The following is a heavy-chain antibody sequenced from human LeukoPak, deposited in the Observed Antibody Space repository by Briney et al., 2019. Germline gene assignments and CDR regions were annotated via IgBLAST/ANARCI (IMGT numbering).Heavy chain of an antibody. J-gene: IGHJ3*02. V-gene: IGHV3-53*05. Sequence: GGSLRLSCAASGFTVSSNYMSWVRQAPGKGLEWVSVIYSGGSTYYADSVKGRFTISRDNSKNTLYLQMNSLRAEGTAVYYCARDILEYFYRGDAFDIWGQGTMVTVSS. CDR2: IYSGGST. CDR3: ARDILEYFYRGDAFDI. D-gene: IGHD2-2*01. CDR1: GFTVSSNY.